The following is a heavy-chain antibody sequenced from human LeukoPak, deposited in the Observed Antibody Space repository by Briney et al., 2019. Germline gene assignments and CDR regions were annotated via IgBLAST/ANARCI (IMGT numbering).Heavy chain of an antibody. J-gene: IGHJ4*02. CDR2: ISYDGSNE. Sequence: GGSLRLSCAASGFTFSSYVMHWVRQAPGKGLEWVAIISYDGSNEYYADSVKGRFTISRDNSKNTLYLQMNSLRAADTAVYYXXXXXXXSYLSSFDYWGQGTLVTVSS. CDR1: GFTFSSYV. D-gene: IGHD2-2*01. V-gene: IGHV3-30*04. CDR3: XXXXXXSYLSSFDY.